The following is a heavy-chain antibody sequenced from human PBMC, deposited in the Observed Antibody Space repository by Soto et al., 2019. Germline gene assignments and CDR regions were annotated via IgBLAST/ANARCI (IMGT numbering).Heavy chain of an antibody. V-gene: IGHV1-69*06. CDR2: IIPIFGTA. D-gene: IGHD1-26*01. CDR3: AREAGGSLTRSDFDY. CDR1: GGTFSSYA. Sequence: GASVKVSCKASGGTFSSYAISWVRQAPGQGLEWMGGIIPIFGTANYAQKFQGRVTITADKSTSTAYMELSSLRSEDTAVYYWAREAGGSLTRSDFDYWGQGTLVTVSS. J-gene: IGHJ4*02.